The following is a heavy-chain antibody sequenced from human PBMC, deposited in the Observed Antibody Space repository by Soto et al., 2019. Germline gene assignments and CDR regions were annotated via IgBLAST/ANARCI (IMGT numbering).Heavy chain of an antibody. CDR1: GFTFSNYE. V-gene: IGHV3-48*03. CDR3: ARSGAVAGNDY. Sequence: EVQLVESGGGLVQPGGSLRLSCAASGFTFSNYEMNWVRQAPGKGLEWVSYISSSGDTMYYADSVKGRFTISRDNANNSLYLQMNSLRAEDTALYYCARSGAVAGNDYWGQGTLVTVSS. CDR2: ISSSGDTM. J-gene: IGHJ4*02. D-gene: IGHD6-19*01.